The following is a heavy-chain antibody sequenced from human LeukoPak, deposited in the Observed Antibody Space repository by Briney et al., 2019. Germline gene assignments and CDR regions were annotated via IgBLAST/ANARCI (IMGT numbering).Heavy chain of an antibody. V-gene: IGHV5-51*01. CDR1: GYSFTSYW. J-gene: IGHJ3*02. CDR3: GRIPAAGSLKGSFDI. D-gene: IGHD6-13*01. Sequence: GESLKISCKGSGYSFTSYWIGWVRQMPGKGLEWMGIIYPGDSDTRYSPSFQGQVTISADKSISTAYLQWSSLKASDTAMYYCGRIPAAGSLKGSFDIWGQGTMVTVSS. CDR2: IYPGDSDT.